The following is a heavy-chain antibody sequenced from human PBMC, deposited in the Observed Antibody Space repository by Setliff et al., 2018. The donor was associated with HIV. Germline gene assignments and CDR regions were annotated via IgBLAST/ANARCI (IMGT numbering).Heavy chain of an antibody. CDR2: INPHSGDT. CDR1: GYTFINFG. J-gene: IGHJ6*02. V-gene: IGHV1-2*02. CDR3: ARAPTLFGVEYYYYFGMDV. D-gene: IGHD3-3*01. Sequence: ASVKVSCKASGYTFINFGISWVRQAPGQGLEWMGWINPHSGDTNHAQKFQDRVTMTRGTSVNIAYMQLSRLRSDDTAVYYCARAPTLFGVEYYYYFGMDVWGQGTAVTVS.